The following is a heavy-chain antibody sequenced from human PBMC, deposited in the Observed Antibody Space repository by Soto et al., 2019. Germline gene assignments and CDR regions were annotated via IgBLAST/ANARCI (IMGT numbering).Heavy chain of an antibody. CDR2: IYPGDSDT. CDR3: ARLNPRACMTTTCYGGWFAT. V-gene: IGHV5-51*03. J-gene: IGHJ5*02. D-gene: IGHD2-8*01. CDR1: GYSFTNYW. Sequence: EVQLVQAGAELKKAGESLKISCKVSGYSFTNYWIGWVRQMPGKGLEWMGIIYPGDSDTKYNPSFQGQVTISADTSIDTAYLEWISLRASDTATYFCARLNPRACMTTTCYGGWFATWGQGTLVTVSS.